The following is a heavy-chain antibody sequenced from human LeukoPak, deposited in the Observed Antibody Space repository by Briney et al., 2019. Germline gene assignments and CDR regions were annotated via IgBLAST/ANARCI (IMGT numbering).Heavy chain of an antibody. CDR2: IYNGVPT. V-gene: IGHV4-4*09. D-gene: IGHD1-14*01. CDR1: GAPISRFY. Sequence: PSETLSLMCTASGAPISRFYWNWVRQPPGEGLEWIGNIYNGVPTFFNPSLKSRVTPSVDTSKTQFSLQLASVTAADTAVYYCVQTTGWPGFDYWGQGILVTVSS. CDR3: VQTTGWPGFDY. J-gene: IGHJ4*02.